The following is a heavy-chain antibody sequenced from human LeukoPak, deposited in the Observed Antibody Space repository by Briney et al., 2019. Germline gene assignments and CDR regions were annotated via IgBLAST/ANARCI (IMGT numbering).Heavy chain of an antibody. Sequence: GGSLRLSCAASGGTFSSSAMHWVRQAPGKGLEWVAVISYDGSNKYYADSVKGRFTISRDNSKNTVYLQLNSLRAEDTAVYYCARAGYGGDTTNFDYWGQGTLVTVSS. J-gene: IGHJ4*02. V-gene: IGHV3-30-3*01. CDR1: GGTFSSSA. CDR3: ARAGYGGDTTNFDY. D-gene: IGHD2-21*01. CDR2: ISYDGSNK.